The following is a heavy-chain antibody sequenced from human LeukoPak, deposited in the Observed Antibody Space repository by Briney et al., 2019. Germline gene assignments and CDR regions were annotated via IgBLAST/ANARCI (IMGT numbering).Heavy chain of an antibody. Sequence: SETLSLTCTVSGVSMRSYYWSWIRQPPGKGLEWIGYAFSSGSTDYNPSLKSRVTMSVVTSRNQFSLNLRSVTAADTAVYYCTRGGWLRFDYWGQGILVTVSS. J-gene: IGHJ4*02. V-gene: IGHV4-59*01. D-gene: IGHD5-12*01. CDR2: AFSSGST. CDR3: TRGGWLRFDY. CDR1: GVSMRSYY.